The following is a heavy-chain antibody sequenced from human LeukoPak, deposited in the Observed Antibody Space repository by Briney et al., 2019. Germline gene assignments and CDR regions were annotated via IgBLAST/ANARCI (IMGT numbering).Heavy chain of an antibody. CDR3: ARDQRVVTAITLSLGY. J-gene: IGHJ4*02. D-gene: IGHD2-21*02. Sequence: GGSLRLSCAASGFTFSSYAMSWVRQAPGKGLEWVSAISGSGGSTYYADSVKGRFTISRDNSKNTLYLQMNSLRAEDTAVYYCARDQRVVTAITLSLGYWGQGTLVTVSS. CDR2: ISGSGGST. CDR1: GFTFSSYA. V-gene: IGHV3-23*01.